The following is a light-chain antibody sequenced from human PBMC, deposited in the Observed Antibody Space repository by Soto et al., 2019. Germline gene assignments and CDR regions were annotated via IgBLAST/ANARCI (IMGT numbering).Light chain of an antibody. Sequence: EIVLTHSPATLSLSPCERATLSCRASQSVSSYLAWYQQKPGQAPRLLIYDASNRATGIPARFSGSGSGTDFTLTISSLEPEDFAVYYCQQRSNWRITFGQGTRLEIK. CDR3: QQRSNWRIT. J-gene: IGKJ5*01. V-gene: IGKV3-11*01. CDR1: QSVSSY. CDR2: DAS.